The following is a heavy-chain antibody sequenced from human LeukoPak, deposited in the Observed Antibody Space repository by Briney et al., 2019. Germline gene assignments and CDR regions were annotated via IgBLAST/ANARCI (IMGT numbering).Heavy chain of an antibody. CDR3: ARDLSYGSVDF. J-gene: IGHJ4*02. Sequence: AGGSLRLSCAASGFTFSSYAMHWVRQAPGKGLEWVAVMSYDGSKKYYADSVKGRFTVSRDDSKNTVYLQMDSLRAEDTAMYYCARDLSYGSVDFRGQGTLVTVSS. CDR2: MSYDGSKK. V-gene: IGHV3-30*03. CDR1: GFTFSSYA. D-gene: IGHD3-10*01.